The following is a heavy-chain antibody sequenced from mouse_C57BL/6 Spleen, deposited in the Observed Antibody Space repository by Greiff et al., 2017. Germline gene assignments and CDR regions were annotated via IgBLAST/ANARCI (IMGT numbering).Heavy chain of an antibody. CDR1: GYTFTSYD. V-gene: IGHV1-85*01. Sequence: QVHVKQSGPELVKPGASVKLSCKASGYTFTSYDINWVKQRPGQGLEWIGWIYPRDGSTKYNEKFKGKATLTVDTSSSTAYMELHSLTSEDSAVYFCARTYYYGSSYSWFAYWGQGTLVTVSA. D-gene: IGHD1-1*01. CDR3: ARTYYYGSSYSWFAY. CDR2: IYPRDGST. J-gene: IGHJ3*01.